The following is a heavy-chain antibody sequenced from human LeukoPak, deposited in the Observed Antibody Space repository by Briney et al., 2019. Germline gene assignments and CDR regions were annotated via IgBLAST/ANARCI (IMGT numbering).Heavy chain of an antibody. J-gene: IGHJ3*02. D-gene: IGHD2-2*02. CDR3: ARVPPSYCSSTSCYKGAFDI. CDR2: IIPIFGTA. Sequence: SVKVSCKASGGTFSSYAISWVRQAPGQGLEWMGGIIPIFGTANYAQKFQGRVTITADESTSTAYMELSSLRSEDTAVYYCARVPPSYCSSTSCYKGAFDIWGQGTMVTVSS. V-gene: IGHV1-69*13. CDR1: GGTFSSYA.